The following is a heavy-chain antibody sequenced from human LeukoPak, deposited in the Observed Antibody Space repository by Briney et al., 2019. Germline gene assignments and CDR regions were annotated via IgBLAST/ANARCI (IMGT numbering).Heavy chain of an antibody. CDR2: IWFDGSKQ. D-gene: IGHD3-16*01. V-gene: IGHV3-33*03. CDR3: AKVSNWALLGDYYFDY. J-gene: IGHJ4*02. Sequence: GRSLRLSCAASGFPFRSYGMNWVRQAPGKGLEWVASIWFDGSKQHYADSVKGRFTISRDNSKNTLYLQMNSLRAEDTAIYYCAKVSNWALLGDYYFDYWGQGTLVTVSS. CDR1: GFPFRSYG.